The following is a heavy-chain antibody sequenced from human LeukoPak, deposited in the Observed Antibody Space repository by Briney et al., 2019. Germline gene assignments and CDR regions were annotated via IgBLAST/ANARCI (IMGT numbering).Heavy chain of an antibody. CDR1: GYTLTELS. D-gene: IGHD6-19*01. J-gene: IGHJ4*02. CDR3: ATAVAGPGSFDY. Sequence: ASVKVSCKVSGYTLTELSMHWVRQAPGKGLEWMGGFDPEDGETIYAQKFQGRVTMTEDTSTDTAYMELSSLRSEDTAVHYCATAVAGPGSFDYWGQGTLVTVSS. V-gene: IGHV1-24*01. CDR2: FDPEDGET.